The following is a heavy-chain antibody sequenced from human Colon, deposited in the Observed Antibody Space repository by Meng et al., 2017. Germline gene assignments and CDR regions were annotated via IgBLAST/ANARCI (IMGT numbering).Heavy chain of an antibody. CDR1: GFSFNWYA. V-gene: IGHV3-30*01. J-gene: IGHJ4*02. D-gene: IGHD7-27*01. CDR3: ARSGLTWANFHH. CDR2: TSSDGKNQ. Sequence: VQLVQSGAEVKKPGASVKVSCATSGFSFNWYAVHWVRQAPGKGLEWVAVTSSDGKNQAYADSVKGRFTISRDTSKNTVILEMNSLRSEDTAVYYCARSGLTWANFHHWGQGTLVTVSS.